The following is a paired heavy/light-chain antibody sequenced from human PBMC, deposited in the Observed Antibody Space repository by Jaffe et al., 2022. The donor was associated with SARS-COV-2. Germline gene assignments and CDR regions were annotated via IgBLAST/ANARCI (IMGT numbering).Heavy chain of an antibody. Sequence: EVQLVQSGAEVKKPGESLKISCKGSGYSFTNYWIGWVRQMPGKGLEWMGIIYPGDSDTRYSPSFQGQVTISADKSISTAYLQWSTLKASDTAMYYCARRVRYCTGSSCPTPDYWGQGTLVTVSS. CDR3: ARRVRYCTGSSCPTPDY. V-gene: IGHV5-51*01. CDR2: IYPGDSDT. CDR1: GYSFTNYW. D-gene: IGHD2-15*01. J-gene: IGHJ4*02.
Light chain of an antibody. CDR3: AAWDDSLNGVV. V-gene: IGLV1-44*01. CDR2: SND. J-gene: IGLJ2*01. Sequence: QSVLTQPPSASGTPGQRVTISCSGSRSNIGTNPANWYQQFPGTAPKLLIYSNDQRPSGVPDRFSGSQSGTSASLAISGPQSEDEADYYCAAWDDSLNGVVFGGGTKLTVL. CDR1: RSNIGTNP.